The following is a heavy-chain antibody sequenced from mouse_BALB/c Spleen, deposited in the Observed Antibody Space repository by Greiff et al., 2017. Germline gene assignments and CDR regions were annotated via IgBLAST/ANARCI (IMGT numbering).Heavy chain of an antibody. J-gene: IGHJ2*01. V-gene: IGHV2-2*02. CDR2: IWSGGST. Sequence: VKVVESGPGLVQPSQSLSITCTVSGFSLTSYGVHWVRQSPGKGLEWLGVIWSGGSTDYNAAFISRLSISKDNSKSQVFFKMNSLQATDTAIYYCARNWDYWGQGTTLTVSS. CDR1: GFSLTSYG. CDR3: ARNWDY.